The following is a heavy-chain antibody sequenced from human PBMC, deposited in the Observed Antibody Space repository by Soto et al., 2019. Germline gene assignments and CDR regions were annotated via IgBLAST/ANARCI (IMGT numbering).Heavy chain of an antibody. CDR3: AKGLFLITMVRGVVLSGMDV. CDR1: GFTFSSYA. Sequence: GGSLRLSSSASGFTFSSYAMSWVRQAPGKGLEWVSAISGSGGSTYYADSVKGRFTISRDDSKNTLYLQMNSLRAEDTAVYYCAKGLFLITMVRGVVLSGMDVWGQGTTVTVSS. J-gene: IGHJ6*02. V-gene: IGHV3-23*01. D-gene: IGHD3-10*01. CDR2: ISGSGGST.